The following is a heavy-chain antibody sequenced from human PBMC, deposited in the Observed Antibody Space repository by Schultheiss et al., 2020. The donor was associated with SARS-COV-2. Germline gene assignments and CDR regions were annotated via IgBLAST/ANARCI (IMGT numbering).Heavy chain of an antibody. D-gene: IGHD2-2*01. V-gene: IGHV3-72*01. CDR1: GFTFSENY. CDR2: IRNKANSHTT. J-gene: IGHJ6*02. CDR3: ARDQVVVHYGMDV. Sequence: GESLKISCAASGFTFSENYMDWVRQAPGKGLEWVGRIRNKANSHTTEYAASVKGRFTISRDDSKNSLYLQMNSLKTEDTAVYYCARDQVVVHYGMDVWGQGTTVTVSS.